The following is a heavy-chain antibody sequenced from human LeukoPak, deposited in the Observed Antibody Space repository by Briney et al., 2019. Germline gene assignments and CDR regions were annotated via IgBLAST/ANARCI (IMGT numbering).Heavy chain of an antibody. V-gene: IGHV1-2*02. D-gene: IGHD3-22*01. CDR2: INPNSGGT. Sequence: ASVKVSCKASGYTFTGYFMHWVRQAPGQGLEWMGWINPNSGGTNYAQKFQGRATMTRDTSISTTYMELSGLRSDDTAVYYCARGQYYYDDAYPLHYWGQGTLVTVSS. CDR1: GYTFTGYF. CDR3: ARGQYYYDDAYPLHY. J-gene: IGHJ4*02.